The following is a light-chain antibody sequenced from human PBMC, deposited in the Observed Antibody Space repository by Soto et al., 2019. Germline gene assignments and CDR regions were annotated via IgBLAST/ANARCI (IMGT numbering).Light chain of an antibody. V-gene: IGKV1-5*03. CDR1: QSISSW. CDR3: QQYNSYLVT. Sequence: DIQMPQSPSTLSASVGDRVTITCRASQSISSWLAWYQQKPGKAPKLLIYKASSLESGVPSRFSGSGSGTEFTLTISSLQPDDFATYYCQQYNSYLVTFGQGTKVEIK. CDR2: KAS. J-gene: IGKJ1*01.